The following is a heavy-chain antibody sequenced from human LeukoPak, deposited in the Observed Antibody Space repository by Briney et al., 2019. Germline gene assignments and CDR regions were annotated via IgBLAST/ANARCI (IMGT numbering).Heavy chain of an antibody. CDR1: GGSISSYY. J-gene: IGHJ4*02. Sequence: SETLSLTCTVSGGSISSYYWSWIRQPPGKGLEWIGYIYYSGSTNYNPSLKSRVTISVDTSKNQFSLKLSSVTAADTAVYYCARQDYYGSGSYIFDYWGQGTLVTVSS. CDR2: IYYSGST. CDR3: ARQDYYGSGSYIFDY. V-gene: IGHV4-59*08. D-gene: IGHD3-10*01.